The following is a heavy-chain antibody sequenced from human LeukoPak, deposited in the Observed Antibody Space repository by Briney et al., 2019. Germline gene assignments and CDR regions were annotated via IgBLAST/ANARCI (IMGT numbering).Heavy chain of an antibody. CDR2: INHSGST. V-gene: IGHV4-34*01. CDR1: GGSFSGYY. CDR3: ARVQPTMVRGVIHYYYYYGMDV. J-gene: IGHJ6*02. D-gene: IGHD3-10*01. Sequence: NSSETLSLTCAVYGGSFSGYYWSWIRQPPGKGLEWIGEINHSGSTNYNPSLKSRVTVSVDTSKNQFSLKLSSVTAADTAVYYCARVQPTMVRGVIHYYYYYGMDVWGQGTTVTVSS.